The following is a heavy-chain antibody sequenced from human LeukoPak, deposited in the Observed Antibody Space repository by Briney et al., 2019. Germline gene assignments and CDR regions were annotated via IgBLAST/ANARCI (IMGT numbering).Heavy chain of an antibody. J-gene: IGHJ4*02. D-gene: IGHD4-17*01. CDR2: ISAGGGST. Sequence: GGSLRLSCAASGFTFSSYAMSWVRQAPGKGLEWVSAISAGGGSTYYADSVKGRFTISRDNSKNTLYLQMNSLRAEDTALYYCARTAMGDYVRSANDYWGQGTLVTVSS. CDR3: ARTAMGDYVRSANDY. CDR1: GFTFSSYA. V-gene: IGHV3-23*01.